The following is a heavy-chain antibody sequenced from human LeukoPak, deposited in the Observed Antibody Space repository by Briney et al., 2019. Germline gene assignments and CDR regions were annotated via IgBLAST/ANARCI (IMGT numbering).Heavy chain of an antibody. J-gene: IGHJ6*03. V-gene: IGHV3-23*01. CDR1: GFTFSSYE. CDR3: AKVGGRGYYYYYMDV. CDR2: ITGSGGRT. D-gene: IGHD2-15*01. Sequence: PGGSLRLSCAASGFTFSSYEMNWVRQAPGKGLEWVSAITGSGGRTYYADSVKGRFTISRDNSKNTLYLQMNSLRAEDTAVYYCAKVGGRGYYYYYMDVRGKGTTVTISS.